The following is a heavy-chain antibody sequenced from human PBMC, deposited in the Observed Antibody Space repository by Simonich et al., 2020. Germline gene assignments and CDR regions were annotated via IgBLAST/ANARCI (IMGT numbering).Heavy chain of an antibody. V-gene: IGHV3-21*01. CDR1: GFTFSSYS. Sequence: EVQLVESGGGLVKPGGSLRLSCAASGFTFSSYSMNWVRQAPGKGLEGGSSSSSSRSYIYYADSVKGRFTISRDNAKNSRYLQMNSLRAEDTAVYYCAREQARGGAFDIWGQGTMVTVSS. CDR2: SSSSRSYI. J-gene: IGHJ3*02. D-gene: IGHD3-16*01. CDR3: AREQARGGAFDI.